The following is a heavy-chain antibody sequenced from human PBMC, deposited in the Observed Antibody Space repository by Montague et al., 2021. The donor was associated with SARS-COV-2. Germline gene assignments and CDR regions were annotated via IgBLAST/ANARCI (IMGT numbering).Heavy chain of an antibody. J-gene: IGHJ4*02. Sequence: SETLSLTCTVSAGSINNYYWGWIRQSAGKGPEWIGRIYPSGGTNYNPSLKSRVTVSVDTSKSQFSLNLNSLTVADTAVYYCASSYGSGYYGFDYWGQGIPVTVSS. CDR1: AGSINNYY. CDR2: IYPSGGT. V-gene: IGHV4-4*07. CDR3: ASSYGSGYYGFDY. D-gene: IGHD3-10*01.